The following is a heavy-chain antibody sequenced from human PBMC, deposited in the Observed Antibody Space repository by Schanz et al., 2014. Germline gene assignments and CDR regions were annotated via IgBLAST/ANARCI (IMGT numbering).Heavy chain of an antibody. Sequence: EVQLLESGGGLVEPGGSLRLSCAASGFSFSSYAMGWVRQARGKGLEWVARIKSKTDGGTRDYAAPVKGRFTISTDDSKNTVYLQMNSLQTEDTAVYYCAKGRFGELNAFDIWGQGTMVTVSS. CDR3: AKGRFGELNAFDI. J-gene: IGHJ3*02. D-gene: IGHD3-10*01. V-gene: IGHV3-15*01. CDR1: GFSFSSYA. CDR2: IKSKTDGGTR.